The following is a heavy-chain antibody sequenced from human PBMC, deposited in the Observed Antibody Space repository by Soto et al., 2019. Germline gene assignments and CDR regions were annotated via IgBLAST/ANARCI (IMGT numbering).Heavy chain of an antibody. V-gene: IGHV1-18*01. CDR3: ARDQEDYDILTGYYHWFDP. CDR1: GYTITSYG. CDR2: ISAYNGNT. Sequence: ASVKVSCKASGYTITSYGISWVRQAPGQGLEWMGWISAYNGNTNYAQKLQGRVTMTTDTSTSTAYMELRSLRSDDTAVYYCARDQEDYDILTGYYHWFDPWGQGTLVTVSS. D-gene: IGHD3-9*01. J-gene: IGHJ5*02.